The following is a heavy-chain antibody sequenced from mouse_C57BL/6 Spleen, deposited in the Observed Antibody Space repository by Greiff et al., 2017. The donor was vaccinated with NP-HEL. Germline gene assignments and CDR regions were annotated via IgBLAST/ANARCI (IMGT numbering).Heavy chain of an antibody. J-gene: IGHJ1*03. D-gene: IGHD2-3*01. CDR3: ARSGYDGYYGYFDV. CDR2: INPYNGGT. Sequence: EVKLQESGPVLVKPGASVKMSCKASGYTFTDYYMNWVKQSHGKSLEWIGVINPYNGGTSYNQKFKGKATLTVDKSSSTAYMELNSLTSEDSAVYYCARSGYDGYYGYFDVWGTGTTVTVSS. CDR1: GYTFTDYY. V-gene: IGHV1-19*01.